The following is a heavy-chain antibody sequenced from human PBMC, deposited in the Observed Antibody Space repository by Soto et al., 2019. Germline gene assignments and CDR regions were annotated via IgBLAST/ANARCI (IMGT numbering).Heavy chain of an antibody. V-gene: IGHV3-33*06. J-gene: IGHJ3*02. CDR1: GFTFSSYG. D-gene: IGHD1-1*01. Sequence: GGSLRLSCAASGFTFSSYGMHWVRQAPGKGLEWVAVIWYDGSNKYYADSVKGRFTISRDNSKNTLYLQMNSLRAEDTAVYYCAKMNAGTTSAFDIWGQGTMVTV. CDR2: IWYDGSNK. CDR3: AKMNAGTTSAFDI.